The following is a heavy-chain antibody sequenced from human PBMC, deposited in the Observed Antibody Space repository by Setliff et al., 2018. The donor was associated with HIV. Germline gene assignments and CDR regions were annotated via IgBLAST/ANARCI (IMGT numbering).Heavy chain of an antibody. Sequence: SETLSLTCAFYGESMSGYFWTWIRQSPGTGLEWLGEIAHSGGTNYKSSLKSRLTISVDPSRNQFSLRLTSVTVADTAVHYCVRGRDFIVRHLHFTAGGAYDVWGPGTLVTVSS. CDR3: VRGRDFIVRHLHFTAGGAYDV. J-gene: IGHJ3*01. CDR1: GESMSGYF. CDR2: IAHSGGT. V-gene: IGHV4-34*01. D-gene: IGHD2-21*01.